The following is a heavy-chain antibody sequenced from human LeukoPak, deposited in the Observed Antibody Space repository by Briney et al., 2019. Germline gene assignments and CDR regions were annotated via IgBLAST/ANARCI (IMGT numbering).Heavy chain of an antibody. D-gene: IGHD3-9*01. Sequence: SETLSLTCAVYGGSFSGYYWSWIRQPPGKGLEWIGEINHSGSTNYNPSLKSRVTISVDTSKNQFSLKLSSVTAADTAVYYCARDRGILTGYLYYYGMDVWGQGTTVTVSS. V-gene: IGHV4-34*01. J-gene: IGHJ6*02. CDR1: GGSFSGYY. CDR2: INHSGST. CDR3: ARDRGILTGYLYYYGMDV.